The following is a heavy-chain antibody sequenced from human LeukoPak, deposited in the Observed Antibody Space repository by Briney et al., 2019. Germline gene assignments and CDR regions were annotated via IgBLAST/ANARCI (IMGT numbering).Heavy chain of an antibody. Sequence: GSLRLSCAASGFTFSSYAMHWVRQAPGKGLEWVAIISYDGSNKYYADSVKGRFTISRDNSKNTLYLQMNSLRAEDTALYYCAREVLGKAFDYWGQGTLVTVSS. CDR3: AREVLGKAFDY. J-gene: IGHJ4*02. CDR2: ISYDGSNK. D-gene: IGHD7-27*01. V-gene: IGHV3-30-3*01. CDR1: GFTFSSYA.